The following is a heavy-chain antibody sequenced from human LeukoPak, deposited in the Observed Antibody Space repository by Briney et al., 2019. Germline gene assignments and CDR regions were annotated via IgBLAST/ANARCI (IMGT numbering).Heavy chain of an antibody. J-gene: IGHJ4*02. Sequence: GGSLRLSCAASGFTFSSYEMNWVRQAPGKGLEWVSSISSSSSYIYYADSVKGRFTISRDNAKNSLYLQMNSLRAEDTAVYYCARGFRKAYYDILTGFDYWGQGTLVTVSS. D-gene: IGHD3-9*01. CDR3: ARGFRKAYYDILTGFDY. CDR2: ISSSSSYI. CDR1: GFTFSSYE. V-gene: IGHV3-21*01.